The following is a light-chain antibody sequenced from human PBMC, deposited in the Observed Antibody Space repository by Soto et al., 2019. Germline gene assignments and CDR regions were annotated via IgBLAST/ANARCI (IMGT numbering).Light chain of an antibody. CDR2: EVS. V-gene: IGLV2-23*02. CDR3: CSYAGSSFYV. CDR1: SSDVGSYNL. Sequence: QSPVTQPASLSGSPGQSTTISCTGTSSDVGSYNLVSWYQQHPGKAPKLMIYEVSKRPSGVSNRFSGSKSGNTASLTISGLQAEDEADYYCCSYAGSSFYVFGTGT. J-gene: IGLJ1*01.